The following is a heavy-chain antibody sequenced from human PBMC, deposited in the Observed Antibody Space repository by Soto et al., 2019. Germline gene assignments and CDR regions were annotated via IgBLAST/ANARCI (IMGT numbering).Heavy chain of an antibody. V-gene: IGHV3-33*06. CDR1: GFTFSRYG. D-gene: IGHD3-22*01. J-gene: IGHJ3*02. Sequence: LRLSCAASGFTFSRYGVHWVRQAPGKGLEWVSFISYDGSRTYYADSVKGRFTISRDNSKNTVFLQMDSLRAEDTAVYYCAKNLLEEPADYYDTKADALDTWGQGTMVTVSS. CDR3: AKNLLEEPADYYDTKADALDT. CDR2: ISYDGSRT.